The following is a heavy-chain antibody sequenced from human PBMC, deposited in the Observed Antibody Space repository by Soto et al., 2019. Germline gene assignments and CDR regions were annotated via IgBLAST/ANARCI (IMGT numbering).Heavy chain of an antibody. V-gene: IGHV1-18*01. CDR3: ARDRGVAPPVAGNTHYYYYMDV. CDR2: ISAFNGST. CDR1: GYSFTNYG. D-gene: IGHD6-19*01. Sequence: QDQLVQSGAEVKKPGASVTVSCKASGYSFTNYGVTWVRQAPGQGLEWMGWISAFNGSTHYAQNLQGRVPMTTDASTSTAYMELRSLRSDDTAVYYCARDRGVAPPVAGNTHYYYYMDVWGKGTTVTVSS. J-gene: IGHJ6*03.